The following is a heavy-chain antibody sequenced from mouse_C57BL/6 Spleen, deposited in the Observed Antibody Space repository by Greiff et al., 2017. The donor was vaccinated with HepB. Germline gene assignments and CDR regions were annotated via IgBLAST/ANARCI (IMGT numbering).Heavy chain of an antibody. D-gene: IGHD2-3*01. Sequence: EVKLMESGPELVKPGDSVKISCKASGYSFTGYFMNWVMQSHGKSLEWIGRINPYNGDTFYNQKFKGKATLTVDKSSSTAHMELRSLTSEDSAVYYCARYDGYPAWFAYWGQGTLVTVSA. CDR1: GYSFTGYF. CDR3: ARYDGYPAWFAY. V-gene: IGHV1-20*01. CDR2: INPYNGDT. J-gene: IGHJ3*01.